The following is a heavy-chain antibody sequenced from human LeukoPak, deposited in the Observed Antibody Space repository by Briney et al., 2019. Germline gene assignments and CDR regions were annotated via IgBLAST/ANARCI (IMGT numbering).Heavy chain of an antibody. CDR3: ARSFEQQLAHEALDV. D-gene: IGHD6-13*01. V-gene: IGHV3-48*04. CDR1: GFAFSGCG. CDR2: ISSSSSAI. Sequence: GGSLRLSCAASGFAFSGCGMNWVRQAPGKGLEWVSYISSSSSAIYYADSVKGRFTISRDNAENSLHLQMNSLRAEDTAVYYCARSFEQQLAHEALDVWGHGTMVTVSS. J-gene: IGHJ3*01.